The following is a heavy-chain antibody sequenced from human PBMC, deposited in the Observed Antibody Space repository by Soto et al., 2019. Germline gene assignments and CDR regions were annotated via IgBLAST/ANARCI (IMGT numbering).Heavy chain of an antibody. CDR1: GGSISSGGYS. Sequence: QLQLQESGSGLVKPSQTLSLTCAVSGGSISSGGYSWSWIRQPPGKGLEWIGYIYHSGSTYYNPSLESRVTISVDRSKNQFSLKLSSVTAADTAVYYCARVAVFQGYGMDVWGQGTTVTVSS. CDR2: IYHSGST. D-gene: IGHD2-21*01. V-gene: IGHV4-30-2*01. CDR3: ARVAVFQGYGMDV. J-gene: IGHJ6*02.